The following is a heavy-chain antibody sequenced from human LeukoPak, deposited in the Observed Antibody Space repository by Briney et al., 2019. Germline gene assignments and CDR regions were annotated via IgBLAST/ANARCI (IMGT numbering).Heavy chain of an antibody. V-gene: IGHV4-61*02. CDR1: GGSISSSSYY. Sequence: PSETLSLTCTVSGGSISSSSYYWGWIRQPAGKGLEWIGRIYTSGSTNYNPSLKSRVTMSVDTSKNQFSLKLSSVTAADTAVYYCARDVSWWELLGAFDIWGQGTMVTVSS. J-gene: IGHJ3*02. CDR2: IYTSGST. CDR3: ARDVSWWELLGAFDI. D-gene: IGHD1-26*01.